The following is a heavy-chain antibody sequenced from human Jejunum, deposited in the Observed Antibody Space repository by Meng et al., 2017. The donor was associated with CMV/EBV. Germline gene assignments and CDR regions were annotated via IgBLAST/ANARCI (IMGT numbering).Heavy chain of an antibody. V-gene: IGHV1-46*04. CDR2: INPTGGSA. D-gene: IGHD3-16*01. CDR1: GYTFTDYS. J-gene: IGHJ4*02. Sequence: VSCKTSGYTFTDYSMHWMRQAPGQGLQWMGMINPTGGSASYAQSLQGRITMTRDTSTSSVYMELSSLRSEDTAVYYCARGDYTAFDYWGQGTLVTVSS. CDR3: ARGDYTAFDY.